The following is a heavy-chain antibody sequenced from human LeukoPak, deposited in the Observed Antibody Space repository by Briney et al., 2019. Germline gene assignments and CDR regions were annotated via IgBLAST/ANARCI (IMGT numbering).Heavy chain of an antibody. V-gene: IGHV3-15*07. D-gene: IGHD3-3*01. CDR3: TTASDFWSGSDYYYGMDV. CDR2: IKSKTDGGTT. Sequence: PGGSLRLSCAASGFTFRDYTMNWVRQAPGKGLEWVGRIKSKTDGGTTDYAAPVKGRFTISRGDSKNTLYLQMNSLKTEGTAVYYCTTASDFWSGSDYYYGMDVWGQGTTVTVSS. J-gene: IGHJ6*02. CDR1: GFTFRDYT.